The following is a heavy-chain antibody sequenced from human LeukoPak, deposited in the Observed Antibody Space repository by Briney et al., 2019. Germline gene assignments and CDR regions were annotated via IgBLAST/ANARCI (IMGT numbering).Heavy chain of an antibody. V-gene: IGHV1-18*04. CDR2: ISAYNGNT. D-gene: IGHD2-15*01. J-gene: IGHJ4*02. Sequence: GAGVKVSCTVSVHTFTIYGISWVRRAPGQGMEWRGWISAYNGNTNYAQNLQGRVTMTTDTSTSTAYMDLRSLRTDDTAVYYCAREECSGGSGYWGDFDYWGQGTLVTVSS. CDR3: AREECSGGSGYWGDFDY. CDR1: VHTFTIYG.